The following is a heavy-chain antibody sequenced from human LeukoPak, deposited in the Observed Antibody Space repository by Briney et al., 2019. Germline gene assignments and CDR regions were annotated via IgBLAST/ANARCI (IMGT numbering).Heavy chain of an antibody. D-gene: IGHD4-17*01. J-gene: IGHJ1*01. CDR1: GGTFSSDA. CDR3: ARDWGDYGPGYFQH. Sequence: SVKVSCKASGGTFSSDAISWVRQAPGQGLEWMGGIITIFGTANYAQKFQGRVTITTDESTSTAYMELSSLRSEDTAVFYCARDWGDYGPGYFQHWGQGTLVTVSS. V-gene: IGHV1-69*05. CDR2: IITIFGTA.